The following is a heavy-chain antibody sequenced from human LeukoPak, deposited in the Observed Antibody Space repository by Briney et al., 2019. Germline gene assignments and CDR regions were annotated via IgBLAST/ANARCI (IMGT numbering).Heavy chain of an antibody. J-gene: IGHJ4*02. CDR3: ARHTERGQQQAD. CDR1: GDSISRYY. Sequence: SGTLSLTCTVSGDSISRYYWSWIRQPPGKGLECIGYIYYTGTTNYNPSLKSRVTMSVDTSKNQFSLRLKSVTAADTAVYYCARHTERGQQQADWGQGILVTVAS. D-gene: IGHD6-13*01. CDR2: IYYTGTT. V-gene: IGHV4-59*08.